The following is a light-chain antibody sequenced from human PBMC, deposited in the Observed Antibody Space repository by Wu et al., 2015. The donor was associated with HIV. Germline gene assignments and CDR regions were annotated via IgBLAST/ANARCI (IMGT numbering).Light chain of an antibody. CDR3: QQLNSFPLT. CDR2: DAS. J-gene: IGKJ5*01. Sequence: AIQLTQSPSSLSASIGDRVNITCRASQDIFTYLAWYQQTPGKAPRVLIYDASTLQNGVSSRFSGSGSGTDFTLTISGLQREAFAVYFCQQLNSFPLTFGQGSRLEI. CDR1: QDIFTY. V-gene: IGKV1-13*02.